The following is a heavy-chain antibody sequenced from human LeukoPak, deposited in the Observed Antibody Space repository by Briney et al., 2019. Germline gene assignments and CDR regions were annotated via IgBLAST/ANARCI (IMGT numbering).Heavy chain of an antibody. V-gene: IGHV3-48*03. CDR3: AQIYAYGSSQFDY. D-gene: IGHD3-10*01. Sequence: GGSLRLSCAASGFTFSNYEMNWVRQAPGKGLEWVSYISSSGSTIYYADSVKGRFTISRDNAKNSLYLQMNSLRAEDTAVYYCAQIYAYGSSQFDYWGQGTLVTVSS. J-gene: IGHJ4*02. CDR2: ISSSGSTI. CDR1: GFTFSNYE.